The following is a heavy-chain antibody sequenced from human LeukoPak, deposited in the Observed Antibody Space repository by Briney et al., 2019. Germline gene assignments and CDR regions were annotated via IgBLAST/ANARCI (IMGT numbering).Heavy chain of an antibody. CDR2: INPSGGST. J-gene: IGHJ4*02. D-gene: IGHD3-10*01. Sequence: GASVKVSCKASGYTFTSYYMHWVRQAPGQGLEWMGIINPSGGSTSYAQKFQGRVTMTRDTSTSTVYMELSSLRSEDTAVYYCARAGITMVRGPLGDYWGQGTLVTVS. V-gene: IGHV1-46*01. CDR1: GYTFTSYY. CDR3: ARAGITMVRGPLGDY.